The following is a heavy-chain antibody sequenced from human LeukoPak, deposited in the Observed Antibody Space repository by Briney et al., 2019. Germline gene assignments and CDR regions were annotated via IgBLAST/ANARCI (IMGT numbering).Heavy chain of an antibody. CDR3: ARNWGFDY. Sequence: SETLSLTCTVSGGSMNNYYWSWIRQPPGKGLEWIGYVYHTGSTNYNPSLKSRVTISINTPKNQFSLKVSSVTAADTAVYFCARNWGFDYWGQGTLVTVSS. D-gene: IGHD7-27*01. CDR1: GGSMNNYY. CDR2: VYHTGST. V-gene: IGHV4-59*01. J-gene: IGHJ4*02.